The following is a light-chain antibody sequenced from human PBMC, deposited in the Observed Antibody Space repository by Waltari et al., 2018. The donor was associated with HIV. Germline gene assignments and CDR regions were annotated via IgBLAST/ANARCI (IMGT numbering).Light chain of an antibody. V-gene: IGLV1-40*01. CDR2: GDS. CDR1: SSNIGADYF. J-gene: IGLJ2*01. Sequence: QSVLTQPPSVSGAPGQRVTISCTGSSSNIGADYFVHWYQQLPGAAPNLLIYGDSRRPSGVPDRFSGSKSGTSASLAITWLQAEDEADYYCQSYDSSLSGPVVFGGGTKLTVL. CDR3: QSYDSSLSGPVV.